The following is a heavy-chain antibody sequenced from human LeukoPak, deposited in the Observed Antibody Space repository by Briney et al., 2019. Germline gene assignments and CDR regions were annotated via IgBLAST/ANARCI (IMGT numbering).Heavy chain of an antibody. J-gene: IGHJ4*02. CDR2: IYTSGST. CDR3: ARESLGYYDSSGYHDY. V-gene: IGHV4-61*02. CDR1: GGSISSGSYY. D-gene: IGHD3-22*01. Sequence: MASETLSLTCTVSGGSISSGSYYWSWIRQPAGKGLEWIGLIYTSGSTNYNPSLKSRVTISVDTSKNQFSLKLSSVTAADTAVYYCARESLGYYDSSGYHDYWGQGTLVTVSS.